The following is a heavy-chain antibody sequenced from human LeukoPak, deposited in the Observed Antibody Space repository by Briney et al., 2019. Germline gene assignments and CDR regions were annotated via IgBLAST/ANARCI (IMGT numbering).Heavy chain of an antibody. CDR3: ARDLTIHYYGSGKSTTN. CDR2: IKNDGSDK. J-gene: IGHJ4*02. D-gene: IGHD3-10*01. CDR1: GFTFSSYW. V-gene: IGHV3-7*01. Sequence: PGGSLRLSCTASGFTFSSYWMSWVRQAPGKGLEWVANIKNDGSDKYYVDSVKGRFTISRDNAKNSLYLQMNSRRADDTAVYHCARDLTIHYYGSGKSTTNWGQGTLVTVSS.